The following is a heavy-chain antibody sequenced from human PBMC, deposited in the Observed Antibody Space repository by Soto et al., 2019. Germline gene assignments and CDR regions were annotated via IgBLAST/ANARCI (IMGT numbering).Heavy chain of an antibody. CDR2: VSYDGNDN. J-gene: IGHJ6*02. V-gene: IGHV3-30-3*01. D-gene: IGHD6-13*01. CDR1: GFTFTSYA. CDR3: ARTAAAGTRYYGMDV. Sequence: ESGGGVVQPGGSLRLSCAASGFTFTSYAMHWVRQAPGKGLECVAAVSYDGNDNYYADFVKGRFTISRDNSKNTLNLQMDSLRPEDTAVYSCARTAAAGTRYYGMDVWGQGTTVTVS.